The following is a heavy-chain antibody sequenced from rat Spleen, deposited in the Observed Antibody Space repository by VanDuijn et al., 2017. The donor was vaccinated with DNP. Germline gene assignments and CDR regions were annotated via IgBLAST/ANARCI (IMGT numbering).Heavy chain of an antibody. J-gene: IGHJ2*01. D-gene: IGHD1-10*01. CDR2: ISYDGGST. Sequence: EVQLVESGGGLVQPGRSLKLSCAASGFTFSNYDMAWVRQAPTKGLEWVASISYDGGSTYYRDSVKGRFTISRDNAKSTLYLQMDSLRSEDTATYYCVTHPNNWGAFDYWGQGVMVTVSS. CDR1: GFTFSNYD. V-gene: IGHV5-20*01. CDR3: VTHPNNWGAFDY.